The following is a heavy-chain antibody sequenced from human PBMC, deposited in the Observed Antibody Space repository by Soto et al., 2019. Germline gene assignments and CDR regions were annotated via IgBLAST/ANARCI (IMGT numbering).Heavy chain of an antibody. J-gene: IGHJ4*02. CDR1: GYTLTELS. D-gene: IGHD3-10*01. CDR2: FDPEDGET. CDR3: ASPARLWFGELSFDY. V-gene: IGHV1-24*01. Sequence: GASVKVSCKVSGYTLTELSMHWVRQAPGKGLEWMGGFDPEDGETIYAQKFQGRVTMTEDTSTDTAYMELSSLRSEDTAVYYCASPARLWFGELSFDYWGQGTLVTVSS.